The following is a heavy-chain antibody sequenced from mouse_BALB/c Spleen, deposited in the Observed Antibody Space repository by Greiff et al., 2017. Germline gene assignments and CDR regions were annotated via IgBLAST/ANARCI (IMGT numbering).Heavy chain of an antibody. J-gene: IGHJ3*01. CDR1: GYSITSDYA. V-gene: IGHV3-2*02. Sequence: VQLQQSGPGLVKPSQSLSLTCTVTGYSITSDYAWNWIRQFPGNKLEWMGYISYSGSTSYNPSLKSRISITRDTSKNQFFLQLNSVTTEDTATYYCARSDDGYYVGFAYWGQGTLVTVSA. D-gene: IGHD2-3*01. CDR3: ARSDDGYYVGFAY. CDR2: ISYSGST.